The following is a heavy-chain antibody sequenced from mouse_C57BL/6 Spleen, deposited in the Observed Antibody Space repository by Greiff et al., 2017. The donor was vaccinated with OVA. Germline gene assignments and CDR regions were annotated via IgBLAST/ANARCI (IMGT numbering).Heavy chain of an antibody. V-gene: IGHV1-55*01. CDR2: IYPGSGST. J-gene: IGHJ3*01. CDR3: ARRDGDYDEFAY. CDR1: GYTFTSYW. D-gene: IGHD2-4*01. Sequence: VQLQQPGAELVKPGASVKMSCKASGYTFTSYWITWVKQRPGQGLAWIGDIYPGSGSTNYNEKFKTKATLTVDTSSSTAYMQLSSLTSEDSAVYYCARRDGDYDEFAYWGQGTLVTVSA.